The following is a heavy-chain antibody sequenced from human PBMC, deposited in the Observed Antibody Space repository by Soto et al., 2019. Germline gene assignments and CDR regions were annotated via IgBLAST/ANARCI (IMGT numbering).Heavy chain of an antibody. J-gene: IGHJ4*02. CDR1: GFTFSSYS. CDR2: ISSSSSTI. D-gene: IGHD7-27*01. CDR3: AGYMTGDGLDY. V-gene: IGHV3-48*04. Sequence: GGSLRLSCAASGFTFSSYSMNWVRQAPGKGLEWVSYISSSSSTIYYADSVKGRFTIYRDNAKNSLYLQMNSLRAEDTAVYYCAGYMTGDGLDYWGQGTLVTVSS.